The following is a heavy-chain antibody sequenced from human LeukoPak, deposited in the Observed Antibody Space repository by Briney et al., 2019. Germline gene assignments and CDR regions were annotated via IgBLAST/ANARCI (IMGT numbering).Heavy chain of an antibody. D-gene: IGHD6-19*01. J-gene: IGHJ4*02. V-gene: IGHV3-21*01. Sequence: GGSLRLSCAASGFTFSSYSMNWVRQAPGKGLEWVSSISSSSSYIYYADSVKGRFTISRDNAKNSLYLKMNSLRAEDTAVYYCARAGPPSWAWLLWGQGTLVTVSS. CDR2: ISSSSSYI. CDR1: GFTFSSYS. CDR3: ARAGPPSWAWLL.